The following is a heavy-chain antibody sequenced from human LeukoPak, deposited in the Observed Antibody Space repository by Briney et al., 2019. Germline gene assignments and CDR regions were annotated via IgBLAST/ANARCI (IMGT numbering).Heavy chain of an antibody. V-gene: IGHV6-1*01. CDR3: ARNYYGSGSYYSHFDY. CDR1: GDSVSSNSAT. Sequence: SQTLSLTCAISGDSVSSNSATWNWIRQSPSRGLEWLGRTYYRSKWDTDYAVSVKSRITINPDTSKNQFSLQLKSVTPEDTAVYYCARNYYGSGSYYSHFDYWGQGTLVTVSS. CDR2: TYYRSKWDT. J-gene: IGHJ4*02. D-gene: IGHD3-10*01.